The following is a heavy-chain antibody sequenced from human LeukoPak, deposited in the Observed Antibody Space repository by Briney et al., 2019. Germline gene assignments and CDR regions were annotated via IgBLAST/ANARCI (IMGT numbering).Heavy chain of an antibody. CDR3: ARGGSSSSWPFYY. CDR1: GGSISSYY. V-gene: IGHV4-59*01. D-gene: IGHD6-13*01. Sequence: SETRSLTCTVSGGSISSYYWSWIRQPPGKELEWIGYIHYSGSTNYNPSLKSRVTMSVDTSKNQFSLKLTSVTAADTAVYYCARGGSSSSWPFYYWGQGTLVTVSS. J-gene: IGHJ4*02. CDR2: IHYSGST.